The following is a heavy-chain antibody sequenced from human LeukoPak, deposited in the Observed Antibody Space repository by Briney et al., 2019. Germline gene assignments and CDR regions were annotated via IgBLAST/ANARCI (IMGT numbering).Heavy chain of an antibody. CDR1: GFTFSSYA. Sequence: GGSLRLSCAASGFTFSSYAMVWVRQAPGKGLEWVSTISDTDSSTYYADSVKGRFTISRDNSKNTLYLQMNSLRAEDTAVYYCARGFLGRAGTLFDAFDIWGQGTMVTVSS. V-gene: IGHV3-23*01. J-gene: IGHJ3*02. CDR3: ARGFLGRAGTLFDAFDI. CDR2: ISDTDSST. D-gene: IGHD6-13*01.